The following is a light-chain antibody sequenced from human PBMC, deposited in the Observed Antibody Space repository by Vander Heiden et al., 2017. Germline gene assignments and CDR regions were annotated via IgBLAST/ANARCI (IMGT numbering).Light chain of an antibody. J-gene: IGLJ2*01. CDR1: SSNIGSNY. CDR3: ATWDDTFNGVV. Sequence: QSVLTQPPSASGTSGQRVTISCSGSSSNIGSNYVYWYQQIPGTAPKLLIYRNTERPSGVPDRFSGSKSGTSASLAIGGLRSEDEADYFCATWDDTFNGVVFGGGTKLTVL. CDR2: RNT. V-gene: IGLV1-47*01.